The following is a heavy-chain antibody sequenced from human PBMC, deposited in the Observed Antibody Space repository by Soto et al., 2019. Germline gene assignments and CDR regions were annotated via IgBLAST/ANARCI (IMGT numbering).Heavy chain of an antibody. CDR1: GGTFSSYT. V-gene: IGHV1-69*02. CDR3: ARVATIGVVIPYYYMDV. CDR2: IIPILGIA. J-gene: IGHJ6*03. D-gene: IGHD3-3*01. Sequence: GASVKVSCKASGGTFSSYTISWVRQAPGQGLEWMGRIIPILGIANYAQKFQGRVTITADKSTSTAYMELSSLRSEDTAVYYCARVATIGVVIPYYYMDVWGKGTTVTVSS.